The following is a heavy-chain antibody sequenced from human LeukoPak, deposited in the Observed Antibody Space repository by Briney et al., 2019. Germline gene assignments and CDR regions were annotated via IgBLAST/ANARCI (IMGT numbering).Heavy chain of an antibody. Sequence: GSLRLSCVVSGITLSNYGMSWVRQAPGKGLEWVAGISGSGGGTKYADSVKGRFTISRDNRKNTLYLQMNSLRAEDTAMYFCAKRGVVIRVILVGFHKEAYYFDSWGQGALVTVSS. D-gene: IGHD3-22*01. J-gene: IGHJ4*02. V-gene: IGHV3-23*01. CDR2: ISGSGGGT. CDR1: GITLSNYG. CDR3: AKRGVVIRVILVGFHKEAYYFDS.